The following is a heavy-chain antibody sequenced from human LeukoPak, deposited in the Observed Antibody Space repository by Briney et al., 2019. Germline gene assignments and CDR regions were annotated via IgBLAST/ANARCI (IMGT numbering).Heavy chain of an antibody. D-gene: IGHD3-10*01. V-gene: IGHV4-59*08. CDR2: ISYSGST. J-gene: IGHJ4*02. Sequence: SETLSLTCTVSGASISSYYWSWIRQPPGKGLEWIGYISYSGSTNYNPSLKSRVTISADTSKNQVSLALSSVTAADTAVYYCARHPELYFFDYWGQGTLVTVSS. CDR3: ARHPELYFFDY. CDR1: GASISSYY.